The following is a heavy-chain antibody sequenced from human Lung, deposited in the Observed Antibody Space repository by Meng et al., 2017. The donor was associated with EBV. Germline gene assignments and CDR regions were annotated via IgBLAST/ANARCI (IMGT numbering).Heavy chain of an antibody. CDR3: ARDGGSYYRELIS. CDR1: GDSVSSNSAA. J-gene: IGHJ4*02. V-gene: IGHV6-1*01. D-gene: IGHD1-26*01. Sequence: QVQLQQSGPGLVKPSQTLSLTGPIPGDSVSSNSAAWNWIRQSPSRGLEWLGRTYYRSKWYNDYAVSVKSRISINSDTSKNQFSLQLNSVTPEDTAVYYCARDGGSYYRELISWGQGTLVTVAS. CDR2: TYYRSKWYN.